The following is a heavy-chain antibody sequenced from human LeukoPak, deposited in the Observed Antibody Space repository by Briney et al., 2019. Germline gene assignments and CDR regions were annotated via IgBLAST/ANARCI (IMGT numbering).Heavy chain of an antibody. Sequence: GGSLRLSCAASGFTFSSYWMSWIRQAPGKGLEWVANIKQDGSEKYYVDSVKGRFTISRDNAKNSLYLQMYSLRAEDTAVYYCARGSGCSSTSCYVDYYYYYMDVWGKGTTVTVSS. V-gene: IGHV3-7*01. CDR2: IKQDGSEK. D-gene: IGHD2-2*01. CDR1: GFTFSSYW. CDR3: ARGSGCSSTSCYVDYYYYYMDV. J-gene: IGHJ6*03.